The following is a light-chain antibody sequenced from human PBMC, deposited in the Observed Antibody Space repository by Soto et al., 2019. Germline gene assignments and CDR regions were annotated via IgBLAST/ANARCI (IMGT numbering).Light chain of an antibody. CDR1: SSDVGGYNY. J-gene: IGLJ1*01. V-gene: IGLV2-14*01. Sequence: QSALTQPASVSGSPGQPITISCTGTSSDVGGYNYVSWYQQHPGKAPKLMIYDVSTRPSGVSNRFSGSKSGNTASLTISGLQAEDEADYYCSSYTSSSTLYVFGTGTKVTVL. CDR2: DVS. CDR3: SSYTSSSTLYV.